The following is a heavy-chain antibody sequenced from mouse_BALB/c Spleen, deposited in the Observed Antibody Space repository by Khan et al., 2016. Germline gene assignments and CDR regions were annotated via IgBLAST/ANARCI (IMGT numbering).Heavy chain of an antibody. CDR2: ISRGSSAI. Sequence: EVELVESGGGLVQPGGSRKLSCAASGFTFSSFGMHWVRQAPEKGLEWVAYISRGSSAIYYEDTVKGRFTITRDNPKNTLFLQMTRLRSEDTAMYYCARHYGNYERGWFAYWGQGTLVTVSA. D-gene: IGHD2-1*01. J-gene: IGHJ3*01. CDR3: ARHYGNYERGWFAY. V-gene: IGHV5-17*02. CDR1: GFTFSSFG.